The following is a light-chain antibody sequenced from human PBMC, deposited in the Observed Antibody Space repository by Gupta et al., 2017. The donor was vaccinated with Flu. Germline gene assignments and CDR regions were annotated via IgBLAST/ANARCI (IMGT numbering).Light chain of an antibody. CDR1: QSGRDDSTEKDY. V-gene: IGKV4-1*01. CDR2: WAT. CDR3: QQYDDVPFT. J-gene: IGKJ4*01. Sequence: SLGERATINCKSSQSGRDDSTEKDYLSWYQQKPGQPPKLLISWATTRESGVPDRFSDSGSGTDFTLTIASLQAEDVAVYYCQQYDDVPFTFGRGTKVEIK.